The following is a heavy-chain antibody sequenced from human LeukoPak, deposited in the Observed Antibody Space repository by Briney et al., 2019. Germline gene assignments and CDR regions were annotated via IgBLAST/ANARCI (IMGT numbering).Heavy chain of an antibody. CDR2: AYADGDRK. J-gene: IGHJ4*02. CDR3: ATGGYMHYDH. CDR1: GFTFSSYG. Sequence: GGSLRLSCAASGFTFSSYGLHWVRQGPGKGLEWVAVAYADGDRKFYVDSVKGRFTISRDNSKNTFYLQMNSLRAEDTAIYYCATGGYMHYDHWGQGTLVTVSS. D-gene: IGHD3-22*01. V-gene: IGHV3-33*01.